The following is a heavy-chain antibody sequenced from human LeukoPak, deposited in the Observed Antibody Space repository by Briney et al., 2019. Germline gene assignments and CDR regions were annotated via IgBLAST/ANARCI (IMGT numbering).Heavy chain of an antibody. CDR2: ISSSSSTI. CDR1: GFTFSSYS. Sequence: PGGSLRLSCAASGFTFSSYSMNWVRQAPGKGLEWVSYISSSSSTIYYADSVKGRFTTSRDNAKNSLYLQMNSLRAEDTAVYYCARAFYYYDSDYWGQGTLVTVSS. V-gene: IGHV3-48*04. CDR3: ARAFYYYDSDY. J-gene: IGHJ4*02. D-gene: IGHD3-22*01.